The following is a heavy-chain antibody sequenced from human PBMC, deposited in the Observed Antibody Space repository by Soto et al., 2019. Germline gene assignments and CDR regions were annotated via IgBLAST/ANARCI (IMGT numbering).Heavy chain of an antibody. V-gene: IGHV1-69*06. CDR1: GGTFSSYA. D-gene: IGHD1-1*01. CDR3: ARGVKVQLELHCGMDV. CDR2: IIPIFGTA. J-gene: IGHJ6*02. Sequence: QVQLVQSGAEVKKPGSSVKVSYKASGGTFSSYAISWVRQAPGQGLEWMGGIIPIFGTANYAQKFQGRVTITADKSTSTAYMELSSLRSEDTAVYYCARGVKVQLELHCGMDVWGQGTTVTVSS.